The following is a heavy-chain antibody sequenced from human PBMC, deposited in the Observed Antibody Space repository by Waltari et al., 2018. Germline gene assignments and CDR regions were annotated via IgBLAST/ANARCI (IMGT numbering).Heavy chain of an antibody. D-gene: IGHD6-13*01. CDR2: IYWDDDK. V-gene: IGHV2-5*02. CDR1: GFSLSTSGVG. J-gene: IGHJ4*02. Sequence: QITLKESGPTLMKPTETLTLTCTFSGFSLSTSGVGVGWIRQPPGKALEWLGIIYWDDDKRYSPILKSRLTLTKDTSKNQVVLTMTDIDPADTATYYCVHRKEAAAGSPFDYWGQGTLVTVSS. CDR3: VHRKEAAAGSPFDY.